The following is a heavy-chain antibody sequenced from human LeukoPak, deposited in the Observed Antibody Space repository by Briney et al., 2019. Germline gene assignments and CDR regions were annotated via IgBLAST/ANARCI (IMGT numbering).Heavy chain of an antibody. CDR3: ARPGYDFWSGYSPXGXFDI. CDR1: GGSISSSSYY. D-gene: IGHD3-3*01. Sequence: SETLSLTCTVSGGSISSSSYYWGWIRQPPGKGLEWIGSIYYSGSTYYNPSLKSRVTISVDTFKNQFSLKLSSVTAADTAVYYCARPGYDFWSGYSPXGXFDIWGQGTMVTVS. J-gene: IGHJ3*02. V-gene: IGHV4-39*01. CDR2: IYYSGST.